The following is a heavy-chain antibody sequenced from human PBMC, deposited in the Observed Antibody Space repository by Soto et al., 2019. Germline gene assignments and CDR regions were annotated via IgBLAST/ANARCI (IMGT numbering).Heavy chain of an antibody. CDR1: GFTFRRHG. D-gene: IGHD3-22*01. CDR3: ARDPQINSDTSGYVGS. CDR2: IWDDGSDK. Sequence: GGSLRLSCTASGFTFRRHGMHWVRQAPGKGLEWVAVIWDDGSDKKYADSVRGRFTVSRDNSKNTLFLQMSSLRAEDTAVYYCARDPQINSDTSGYVGSWGPGTLVTVSS. V-gene: IGHV3-33*01. J-gene: IGHJ5*02.